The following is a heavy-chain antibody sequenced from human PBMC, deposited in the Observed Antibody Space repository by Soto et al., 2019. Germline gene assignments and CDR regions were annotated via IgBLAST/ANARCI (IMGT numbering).Heavy chain of an antibody. Sequence: SVKVSCKASGGTFSSYAISWVRQAPGQGLEWMGGIIPIFGTANYVQKFQGRVTITADESTSTAYMELSSLRSEDAAVYYCERGSSSGRFDYWGQGTLVTVSS. CDR1: GGTFSSYA. CDR2: IIPIFGTA. V-gene: IGHV1-69*13. D-gene: IGHD3-22*01. J-gene: IGHJ4*02. CDR3: ERGSSSGRFDY.